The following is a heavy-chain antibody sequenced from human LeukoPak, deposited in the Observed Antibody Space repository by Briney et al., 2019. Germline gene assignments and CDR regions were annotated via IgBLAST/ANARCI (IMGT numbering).Heavy chain of an antibody. CDR2: IYPDDSDT. CDR3: ARLAYCSNDVCYSNYYYSMDV. V-gene: IGHV5-51*01. Sequence: GESLKISCKGSGYTFSSYWIGWVRQMPGKGLEWMGIIYPDDSDTRYSPSFQGQVTISPDKSIRTPYLQWSRLKASDTAMYYCARLAYCSNDVCYSNYYYSMDVWGKGTTVTVSS. CDR1: GYTFSSYW. D-gene: IGHD2-8*01. J-gene: IGHJ6*03.